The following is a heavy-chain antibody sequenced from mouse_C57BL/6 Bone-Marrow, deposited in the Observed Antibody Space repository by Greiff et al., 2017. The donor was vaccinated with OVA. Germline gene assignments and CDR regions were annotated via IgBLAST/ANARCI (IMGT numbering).Heavy chain of an antibody. CDR2: IYPGSGNT. D-gene: IGHD1-1*01. Sequence: VQLQQSGPELVKPGASVKISCKASGYSFTSYYIHWVKQRPGQGLEWIGWIYPGSGNTKYNEKFKGKATLTADTSSSTAYMQLSSLTSEDSAVYYCARPWITTVVATDYWGQGTTLTVSS. CDR3: ARPWITTVVATDY. CDR1: GYSFTSYY. J-gene: IGHJ2*01. V-gene: IGHV1-66*01.